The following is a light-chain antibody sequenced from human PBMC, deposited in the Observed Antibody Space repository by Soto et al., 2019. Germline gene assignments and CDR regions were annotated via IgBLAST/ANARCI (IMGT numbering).Light chain of an antibody. Sequence: EIVLTQSPGTLSLSPGERATLSCRASQSVSSSYLAWYQQKPGHAPRLLIYGASSRATDIPDRFSGSGSGTDFTLTISRLEPEDFAVYYCQQYGRWWTFGQGTKVEIK. CDR3: QQYGRWWT. J-gene: IGKJ1*01. CDR1: QSVSSSY. CDR2: GAS. V-gene: IGKV3-20*01.